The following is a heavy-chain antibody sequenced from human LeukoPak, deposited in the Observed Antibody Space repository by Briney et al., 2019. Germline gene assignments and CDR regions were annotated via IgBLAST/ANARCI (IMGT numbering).Heavy chain of an antibody. CDR1: GFTFDDYA. D-gene: IGHD3-3*01. Sequence: PGGSLRLSCAASGFTFDDYAMHWVRQAPGKGLEWVPGISWNSGSIGYADSVKGRFTISRDNAKNSLYLQMNSLRAEDTALYYCAKGGVVLRFLEWFDYWGQGTLVTVSS. V-gene: IGHV3-9*01. J-gene: IGHJ4*02. CDR3: AKGGVVLRFLEWFDY. CDR2: ISWNSGSI.